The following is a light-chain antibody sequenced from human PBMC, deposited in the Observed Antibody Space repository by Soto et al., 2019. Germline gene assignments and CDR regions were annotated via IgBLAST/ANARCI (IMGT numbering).Light chain of an antibody. V-gene: IGKV1D-16*01. Sequence: DIQMTQSPSSLSASVGDRVTITCRASQGISSWLACYQQQPEKAPKSMLYAASNLQSGVPSRLSGSRSGTDFTLTISSLQPEDFSTYFCQQYNSYPLTVGGGTKVEIK. J-gene: IGKJ4*01. CDR3: QQYNSYPLT. CDR2: AAS. CDR1: QGISSW.